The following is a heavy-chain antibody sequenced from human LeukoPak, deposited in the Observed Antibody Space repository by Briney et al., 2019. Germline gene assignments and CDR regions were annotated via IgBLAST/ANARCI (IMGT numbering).Heavy chain of an antibody. J-gene: IGHJ6*02. CDR2: IKQDGSEK. V-gene: IGHV3-7*01. CDR1: GFTFSSYW. CDR3: ARGSVAAAKYYYYYYGMDV. Sequence: GGSLRLSCAASGFTFSSYWMSWVRQAPGKGLEWVANIKQDGSEKYYVDSVKGRFTISRDNAKNSLYLQMNSLRAEDTAVYYCARGSVAAAKYYYYYYGMDVWGQGTTVIVSS. D-gene: IGHD2-2*01.